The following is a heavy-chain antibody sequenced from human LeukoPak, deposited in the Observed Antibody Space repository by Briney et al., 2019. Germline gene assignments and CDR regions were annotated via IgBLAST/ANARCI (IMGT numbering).Heavy chain of an antibody. Sequence: GESLKISCKGSGYSFTSYWIGWVRQMPGKGLEWMGIIYPGDSDTRYSPSFQGQVTISADKSISTAYLQWSSLKASDTAMYYCARQALGYCSGGSCYSEDYFDCWGQGTLVTVSS. CDR1: GYSFTSYW. CDR3: ARQALGYCSGGSCYSEDYFDC. D-gene: IGHD2-15*01. V-gene: IGHV5-51*01. J-gene: IGHJ4*02. CDR2: IYPGDSDT.